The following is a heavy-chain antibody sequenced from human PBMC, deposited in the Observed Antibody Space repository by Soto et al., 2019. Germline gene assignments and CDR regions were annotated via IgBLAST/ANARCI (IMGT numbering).Heavy chain of an antibody. CDR3: AKVPYDSSGYYEMSY. D-gene: IGHD3-22*01. Sequence: GGSLRLSCAASGFTFSSYAMSWVRQAPGKGLEWVSAISGSGGSTYYADSVKGRFTISRDNSKNTLYLQMNSLRAEDTAVYCCAKVPYDSSGYYEMSYWGQGTLVTVSS. CDR1: GFTFSSYA. J-gene: IGHJ4*02. CDR2: ISGSGGST. V-gene: IGHV3-23*01.